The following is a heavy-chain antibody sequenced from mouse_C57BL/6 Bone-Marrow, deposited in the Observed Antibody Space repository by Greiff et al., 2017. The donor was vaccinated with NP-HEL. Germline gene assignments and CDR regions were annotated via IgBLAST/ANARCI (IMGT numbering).Heavy chain of an antibody. J-gene: IGHJ2*01. CDR1: GFSFNTYA. V-gene: IGHV10-1*01. CDR3: VRYYYGSPYYLDY. Sequence: EVQLVESGGGLVQPKGSLKLSCAASGFSFNTYAMNWVRQAPGKGLEWVARIRSKSNNYATYYAASVKDRFTISRDDSESMLYLQMNNLKTEDTAMYYCVRYYYGSPYYLDYWGQGTTLTVSS. D-gene: IGHD1-1*01. CDR2: IRSKSNNYAT.